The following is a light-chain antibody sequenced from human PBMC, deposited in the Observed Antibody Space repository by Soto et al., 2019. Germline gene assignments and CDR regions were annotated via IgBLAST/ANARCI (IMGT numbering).Light chain of an antibody. Sequence: EIVVTQSSSTLSVSPRERATLYCRASQSVYSMLAWYQQKPGQAPRLLIYDASTRATGIPASFSGSGSGTEFTLTISSLQSQDFAVYYCQQRSDWPLTFGQGRRLEIK. CDR2: DAS. V-gene: IGKV3-15*01. CDR3: QQRSDWPLT. J-gene: IGKJ5*01. CDR1: QSVYSM.